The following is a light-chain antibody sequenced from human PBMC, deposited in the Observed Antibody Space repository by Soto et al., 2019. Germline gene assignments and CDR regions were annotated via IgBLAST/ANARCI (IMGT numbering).Light chain of an antibody. J-gene: IGKJ1*01. CDR1: QSVSSSY. CDR2: GAA. Sequence: EIVLTQSPGTLSLSPGERATLSCRASQSVSSSYLAWYQQKPGQAPRLLIYGAASRATGLQDRFSGSGSGTDFNVNISRLEPEDFAVYYCQQYGSSAWTLGQGTKVEIK. V-gene: IGKV3-20*01. CDR3: QQYGSSAWT.